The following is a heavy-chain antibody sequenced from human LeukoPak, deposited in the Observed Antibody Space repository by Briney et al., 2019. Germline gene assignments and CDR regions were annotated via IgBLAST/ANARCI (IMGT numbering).Heavy chain of an antibody. CDR1: GYTFTGYY. V-gene: IGHV1-18*04. J-gene: IGHJ4*02. CDR3: ASSGSGWYYFDY. CDR2: ISAYNGNT. Sequence: ASVKVSCKASGYTFTGYYMHWVRQAPGQGLEWMGWISAYNGNTNYAQKLQGRVTMTTDTSTSTAYMELRSLRSDDTAVYYCASSGSGWYYFDYWGQGTLVTVSS. D-gene: IGHD6-19*01.